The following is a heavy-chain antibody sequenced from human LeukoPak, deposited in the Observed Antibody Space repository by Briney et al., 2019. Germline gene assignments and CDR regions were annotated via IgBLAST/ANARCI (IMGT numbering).Heavy chain of an antibody. CDR1: GFSFRRYA. Sequence: PGGSLRLSCAASGFSFRRYAMNWVRQAPRRGLGWVAVRSGSGPSTLYPDSVTSRFTISRDNSKNTLFLQLDSLRVEDTAIYYCAKEEMPHAFDLWGQGTMVTVSS. CDR2: RSGSGPST. J-gene: IGHJ3*01. D-gene: IGHD5-24*01. V-gene: IGHV3-23*01. CDR3: AKEEMPHAFDL.